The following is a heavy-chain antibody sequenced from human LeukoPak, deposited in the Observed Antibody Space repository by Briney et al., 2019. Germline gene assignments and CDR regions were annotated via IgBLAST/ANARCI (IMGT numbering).Heavy chain of an antibody. CDR3: ARGLSAAPPGRD. CDR1: GGAFGGYY. J-gene: IGHJ4*02. Sequence: PSVPRSLGGGVYGGAFGGYYWSWIRRPPGKGLEWTGEINHSGSTNYNPSLKSRVTISVDTSKNQFSLKLSSVTAADTAVYYCARGLSAAPPGRDWGQGTLVTVSS. D-gene: IGHD6-13*01. CDR2: INHSGST. V-gene: IGHV4-34*01.